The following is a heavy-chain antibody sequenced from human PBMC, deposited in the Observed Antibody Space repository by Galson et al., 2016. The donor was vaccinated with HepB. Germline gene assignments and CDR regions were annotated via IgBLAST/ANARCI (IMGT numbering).Heavy chain of an antibody. CDR2: ISWNGGSK. J-gene: IGHJ6*02. Sequence: SLRLSCAASGFTFDDYGMHWVRQAPGKGLEWVSGISWNGGSKGYADSVKGRLTISRDNTKKSLYLQMNSLRPEDTALYYCGKDVGTGGYSNGYYYGMDAWGQGTTVTVSS. CDR3: GKDVGTGGYSNGYYYGMDA. D-gene: IGHD5-18*01. V-gene: IGHV3-9*01. CDR1: GFTFDDYG.